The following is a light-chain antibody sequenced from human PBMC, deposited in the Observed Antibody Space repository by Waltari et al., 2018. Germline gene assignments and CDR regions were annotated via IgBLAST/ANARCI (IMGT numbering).Light chain of an antibody. J-gene: IGKJ2*01. CDR1: QGISNS. Sequence: DIQITQSPSSLSASVGDRVTITCRASQGISNSLAWYQQKPGKAPKLLLYAASSLKTGVPSRFSGSGSGTDYTLSISSLQPGDLATYYCQQYYSTHTVGQGTKLEIK. CDR3: QQYYSTHT. V-gene: IGKV1-NL1*01. CDR2: AAS.